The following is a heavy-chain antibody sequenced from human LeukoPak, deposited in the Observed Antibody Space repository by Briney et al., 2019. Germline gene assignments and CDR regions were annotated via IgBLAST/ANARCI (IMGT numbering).Heavy chain of an antibody. D-gene: IGHD2-21*02. J-gene: IGHJ3*02. Sequence: SETLSLTCTVSGGPISSYYWSWIRQPPGKGLEWIGYIYYSGSTNYNPSLKSRVTISVDTSKNQFSLKLSSVTAADTAVYYCARHGGDYDAFDIWGQGTMVTVSS. CDR2: IYYSGST. V-gene: IGHV4-59*08. CDR3: ARHGGDYDAFDI. CDR1: GGPISSYY.